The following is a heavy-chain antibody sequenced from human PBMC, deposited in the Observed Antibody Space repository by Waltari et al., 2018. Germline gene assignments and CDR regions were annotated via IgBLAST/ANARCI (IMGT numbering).Heavy chain of an antibody. V-gene: IGHV3-74*01. CDR3: ARDHTYRIDY. J-gene: IGHJ4*02. CDR1: GFTLTSYW. CDR2: IKGDGSSP. Sequence: EVQLVESGGGLVQPGGSLRLSCAASGFTLTSYWMHWVRQAPGKGPVWVSRIKGDGSSPTYVDSVKSRFTISTDSAQNTMYLQMNSLRVDDTAVYYCARDHTYRIDYWGQGTPVTVSS.